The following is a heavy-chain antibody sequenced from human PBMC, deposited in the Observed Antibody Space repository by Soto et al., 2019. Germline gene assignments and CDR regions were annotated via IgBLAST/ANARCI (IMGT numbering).Heavy chain of an antibody. V-gene: IGHV4-59*01. CDR2: IYYSGST. J-gene: IGHJ4*02. Sequence: PSETLSLTCTVSGGSISSYYWSWIRQPPGKGLEWIGYIYYSGSTNYNPSLKSRVTISVDTSKNQFSLKLSSVTAADTAVYYCARRYGTTFDYWGEGTLVTVSS. CDR1: GGSISSYY. D-gene: IGHD1-7*01. CDR3: ARRYGTTFDY.